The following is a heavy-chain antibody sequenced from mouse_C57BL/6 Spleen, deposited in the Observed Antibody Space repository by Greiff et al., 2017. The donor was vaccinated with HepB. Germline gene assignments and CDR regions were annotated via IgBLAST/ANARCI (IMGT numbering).Heavy chain of an antibody. CDR2: IYPGDGDT. J-gene: IGHJ2*01. V-gene: IGHV1-82*01. CDR1: GYAFSSSW. Sequence: VQLQQSGPELVKPGASVKISCKASGYAFSSSWMNWVKQRSGKGLEWIGRIYPGDGDTNYNGKFKGKATLTADKSSSTAYMQLSSLTSEDSAVYFCAPDYDWYYFDYWGQGTTLTVSS. D-gene: IGHD2-4*01. CDR3: APDYDWYYFDY.